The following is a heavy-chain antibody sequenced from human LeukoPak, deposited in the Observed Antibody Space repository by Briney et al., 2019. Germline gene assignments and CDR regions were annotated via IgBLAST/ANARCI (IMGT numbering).Heavy chain of an antibody. CDR1: GFTFSSYG. CDR3: ARTYYYDSSFDY. D-gene: IGHD3-22*01. V-gene: IGHV3-33*01. CDR2: IWYDGSNK. Sequence: PGRSLRLSCAASGFTFSSYGMHWVRQAPGKGLEWVAVIWYDGSNKYYADSVKGRFTISRDNSKNTLYLQMNSLRAEDTAVYYCARTYYYDSSFDYWGQGTLVTVSS. J-gene: IGHJ4*02.